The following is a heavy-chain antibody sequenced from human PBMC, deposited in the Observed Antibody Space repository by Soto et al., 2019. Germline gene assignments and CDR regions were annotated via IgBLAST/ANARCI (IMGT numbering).Heavy chain of an antibody. D-gene: IGHD3-10*01. J-gene: IGHJ4*02. CDR1: GYDFSAYW. V-gene: IGHV5-51*03. CDR3: ARTDYGAGTFDS. CDR2: IYPGDSDV. Sequence: DVQLVQSGAEVKKPGESLRISCKGSGYDFSAYWINWVRQMPGKGLEWMGTIYPGDSDVRYRPSFQGQVTIPVDKSSSIAYWQWTSLKAADTAIYYCARTDYGAGTFDSWGQGTLVTVSS.